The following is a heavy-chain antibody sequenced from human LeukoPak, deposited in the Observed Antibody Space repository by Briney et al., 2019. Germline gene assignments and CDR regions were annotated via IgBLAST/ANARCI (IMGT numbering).Heavy chain of an antibody. CDR1: GGSFSGYY. CDR2: INHSGST. CDR3: ARLNDFWSGYYRD. J-gene: IGHJ4*02. Sequence: PSETLSLTCAVYGGSFSGYYWSWIRQPPGKGLEWIGEINHSGSTNYNPSLKSRVTISVDTSKNQFSLKLSSVTAADTAVYYCARLNDFWSGYYRDWGQGTLVTVSS. D-gene: IGHD3-3*01. V-gene: IGHV4-34*01.